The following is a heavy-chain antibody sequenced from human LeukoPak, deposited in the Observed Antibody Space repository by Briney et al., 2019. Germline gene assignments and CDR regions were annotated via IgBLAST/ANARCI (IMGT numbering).Heavy chain of an antibody. CDR2: IYYTEST. Sequence: SETLSLTCTVSGGSISSYYWSWIRQPPGKGLEWIGHIYYTESTNYNPSLKSRVTISIDTSKNQFSLKLTSVTAADTAVYYCARQNGRYYDSSGDGFDIWGQGTRVTVSA. V-gene: IGHV4-59*08. J-gene: IGHJ3*02. D-gene: IGHD3-22*01. CDR1: GGSISSYY. CDR3: ARQNGRYYDSSGDGFDI.